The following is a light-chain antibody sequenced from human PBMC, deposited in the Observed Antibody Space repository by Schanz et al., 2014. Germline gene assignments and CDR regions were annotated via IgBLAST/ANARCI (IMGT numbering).Light chain of an antibody. CDR3: QQRSNWPLT. V-gene: IGKV3-15*01. J-gene: IGKJ3*01. CDR2: GAS. Sequence: EIVMTQSPATLSVSPGERATLSCRASQSVSSNLAWYQQKPGQAPRLLIYGASTRAIGIPARFSGSGSGTEFTLTISSLQSEDFVVYYCQQRSNWPLTFGPGTKVDIK. CDR1: QSVSSN.